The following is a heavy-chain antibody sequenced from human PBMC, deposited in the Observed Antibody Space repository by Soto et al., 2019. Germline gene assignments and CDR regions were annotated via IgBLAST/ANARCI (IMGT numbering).Heavy chain of an antibody. D-gene: IGHD3-3*02. CDR2: IIPIFGTA. Sequence: QVQLVQSGAEVKKPGSSVKVSCKASGGTFSSYAISWVRQAPGQGLEWMGGIIPIFGTANYAQKFQGRVTITADESTSTAYMELSRLRSEDTAVYYCARAQSPRIFGVVITHWYFDLWGRGTLVTVSS. V-gene: IGHV1-69*01. CDR3: ARAQSPRIFGVVITHWYFDL. CDR1: GGTFSSYA. J-gene: IGHJ2*01.